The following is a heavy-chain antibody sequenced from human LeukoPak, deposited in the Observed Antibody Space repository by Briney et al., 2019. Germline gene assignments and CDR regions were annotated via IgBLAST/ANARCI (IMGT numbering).Heavy chain of an antibody. J-gene: IGHJ4*02. Sequence: GASVKVSCKASGYTFTGYYMHWVRQAPGQGLEWMGWINPNSGGTNYAQKFQGWVTMTRDTSISTACMELSRLRSDDTAVYYCAREATQVVPAAREDYFDYWGLGTLVTVSS. D-gene: IGHD2-2*01. CDR3: AREATQVVPAAREDYFDY. CDR1: GYTFTGYY. V-gene: IGHV1-2*04. CDR2: INPNSGGT.